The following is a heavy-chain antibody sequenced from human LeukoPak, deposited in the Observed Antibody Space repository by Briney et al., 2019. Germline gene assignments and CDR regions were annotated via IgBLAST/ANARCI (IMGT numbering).Heavy chain of an antibody. J-gene: IGHJ4*02. CDR2: ISASGDST. CDR1: GFTFSSYA. CDR3: AKDGGYYDFDY. V-gene: IGHV3-23*01. Sequence: GSLRLSCAASGFTFSSYAMSWVRQAPGKGLEWAAGISASGDSTYYAASVGGRFTISRDNYRNTLDLQVNSLRGEDTAVYYCAKDGGYYDFDYWGQGTLVTVSS. D-gene: IGHD3-22*01.